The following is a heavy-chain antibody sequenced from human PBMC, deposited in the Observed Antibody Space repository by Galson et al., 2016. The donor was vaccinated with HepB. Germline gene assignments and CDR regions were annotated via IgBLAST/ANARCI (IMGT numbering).Heavy chain of an antibody. CDR2: ISSSSAYI. J-gene: IGHJ6*02. CDR1: GFTFSTYR. V-gene: IGHV3-21*01. Sequence: SLRLSCAASGFTFSTYRMNWVRQAPGKGLEWVSSISSSSAYIYYAESVKGRFTISRDNAKNSLYLQITSLRPEDTAVYYCAREGGGYTSFWPEYYYGMDVWGQGTPVTVSS. CDR3: AREGGGYTSFWPEYYYGMDV. D-gene: IGHD6-13*01.